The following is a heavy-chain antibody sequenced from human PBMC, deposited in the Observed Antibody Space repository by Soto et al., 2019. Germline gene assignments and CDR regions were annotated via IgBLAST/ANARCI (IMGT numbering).Heavy chain of an antibody. CDR1: GGSFSGYY. CDR3: AGGRLEMATITYYYYGMDV. V-gene: IGHV4-34*01. D-gene: IGHD5-12*01. Sequence: SETLSLTCAVYGGSFSGYYWSWIRQPPGKGLEWIGEINHSGSTNYNPSLKSRVTISVDTSKNQFSLKLSSVTAADTAVYYCAGGRLEMATITYYYYGMDVWGQGTTVTVSS. J-gene: IGHJ6*02. CDR2: INHSGST.